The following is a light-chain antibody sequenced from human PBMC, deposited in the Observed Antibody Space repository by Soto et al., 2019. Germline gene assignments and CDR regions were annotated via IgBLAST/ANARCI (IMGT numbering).Light chain of an antibody. CDR1: KGLGTF. V-gene: IGKV1-39*01. Sequence: DIQLTQSPSSRLRPVGEGLPASSRKGKGLGTFLNWYQQKPGKAPKLLIYAASTLQSGVPSRFGGGGSGTDFDLTISGLQPEDFATYFCQHAYKAPHTFGQGTKVEI. CDR3: QHAYKAPHT. J-gene: IGKJ2*01. CDR2: AAS.